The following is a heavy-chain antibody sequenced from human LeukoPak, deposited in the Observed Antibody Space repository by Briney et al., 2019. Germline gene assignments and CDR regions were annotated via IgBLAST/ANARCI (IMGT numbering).Heavy chain of an antibody. CDR3: ARDRGPAWRGSGSYNL. CDR2: INPNSGGT. D-gene: IGHD3-10*01. CDR1: GYTFTGYY. J-gene: IGHJ5*02. Sequence: GASVKVSCKASGYTFTGYYMHWVRQAPGQGLEWMGWINPNSGGTNYAQKFQGRVTMTRDTSISTAYMELSRLRSDDTAVYYCARDRGPAWRGSGSYNLWGQGTLVTVSS. V-gene: IGHV1-2*02.